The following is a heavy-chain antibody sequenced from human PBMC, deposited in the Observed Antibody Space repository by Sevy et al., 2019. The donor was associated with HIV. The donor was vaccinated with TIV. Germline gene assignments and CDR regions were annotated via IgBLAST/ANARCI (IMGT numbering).Heavy chain of an antibody. J-gene: IGHJ5*02. Sequence: GGSLRLSCVVSGINFRNYDMTWVRQAQGKGLEWVSDISGTGTTHSADSVKGRFTASRENSNNMLFLQMNSLRAEDTAVYYCARVGGCSSTSCFAYWFDPWGQGTLVTVSS. CDR1: GINFRNYD. D-gene: IGHD2-2*01. CDR3: ARVGGCSSTSCFAYWFDP. V-gene: IGHV3-23*01. CDR2: ISGTGTT.